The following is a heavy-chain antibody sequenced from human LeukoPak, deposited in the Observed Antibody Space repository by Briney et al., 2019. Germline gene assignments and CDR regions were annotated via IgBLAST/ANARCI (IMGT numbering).Heavy chain of an antibody. CDR1: GFTFSSYA. J-gene: IGHJ4*02. CDR2: ISGSGGRT. V-gene: IGHV3-23*01. CDR3: AKVLSGTAMVM. D-gene: IGHD5-18*01. Sequence: GGSLRLSCAASGFTFSSYAMSWVRQAPGKGLEWVSAISGSGGRTYYADSVKGRFTISRDNSKKTLYLQMNTLRAEDTAVHYCAKVLSGTAMVMWGQGTLVTVSS.